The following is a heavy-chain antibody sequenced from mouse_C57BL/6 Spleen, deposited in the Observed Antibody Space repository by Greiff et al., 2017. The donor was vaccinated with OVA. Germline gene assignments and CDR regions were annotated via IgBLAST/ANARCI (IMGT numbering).Heavy chain of an antibody. J-gene: IGHJ4*01. D-gene: IGHD2-3*01. CDR2: IDPETGGT. CDR3: TRWLLRCYYAMDY. CDR1: GYTFTDYE. Sequence: VQLQQSGAELVRPGASVTLSCKASGYTFTDYEMHWVKQTPVHGLEWIGAIDPETGGTDYNQKFKGKAILTADKSTSTAYMELRSLTSEDSAVYYCTRWLLRCYYAMDYWGQGTSVTVSS. V-gene: IGHV1-15*01.